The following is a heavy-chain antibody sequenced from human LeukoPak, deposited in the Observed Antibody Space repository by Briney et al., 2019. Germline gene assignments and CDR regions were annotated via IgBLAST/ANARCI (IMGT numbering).Heavy chain of an antibody. Sequence: GGSLRLSCAASGFTFSSYAMNWVRQAPGKGLEWVSSISSSSSYIYYADSVKGRFTISRDNAKNSLYLQMNSLRAEDTAVYYCARDGTAVGINYDYWGQGTLVTVSS. CDR3: ARDGTAVGINYDY. CDR2: ISSSSSYI. CDR1: GFTFSSYA. D-gene: IGHD6-13*01. J-gene: IGHJ4*02. V-gene: IGHV3-21*04.